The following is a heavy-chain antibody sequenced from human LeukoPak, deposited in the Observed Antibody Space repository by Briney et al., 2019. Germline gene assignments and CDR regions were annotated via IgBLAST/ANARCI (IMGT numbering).Heavy chain of an antibody. CDR3: ARDSFPGRYYEGAFDI. J-gene: IGHJ3*02. Sequence: ASVKVSCKASGFTFTGYYMHWVRQAPGQGLEWMGIINPSGHITNYAQKFQGRLTVTRDTPTSTAYMELSRLRSDDTAVYYCARDSFPGRYYEGAFDIWGQGTMVTVSS. CDR1: GFTFTGYY. CDR2: INPSGHIT. V-gene: IGHV1-46*01. D-gene: IGHD3-22*01.